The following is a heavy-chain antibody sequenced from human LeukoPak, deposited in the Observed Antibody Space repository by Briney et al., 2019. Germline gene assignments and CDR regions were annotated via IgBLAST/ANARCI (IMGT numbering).Heavy chain of an antibody. Sequence: GRSLRLSCAASGFTFDDYAMHWVRQAPGKGLEWVSGISWNSGSIGYADPVKGRFTISRDNAKNSLYLQMNSLRAEDTALYYCAKDKYQLLYRSYFDYWGQGTLVTVSS. V-gene: IGHV3-9*01. CDR2: ISWNSGSI. CDR1: GFTFDDYA. D-gene: IGHD2-2*02. CDR3: AKDKYQLLYRSYFDY. J-gene: IGHJ4*02.